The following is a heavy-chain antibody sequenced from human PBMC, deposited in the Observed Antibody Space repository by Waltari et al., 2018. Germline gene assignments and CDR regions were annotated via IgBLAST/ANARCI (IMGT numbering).Heavy chain of an antibody. Sequence: QLQLQESGPGLVKPSETLSLTCTVSGGSISSSSYSWGWIRQPPGKGLEWIGSIYYSGSTYYNPSLKSRVTISVDTSKNQFSLKLSSVTAADTAVYYCARHSILEWFDPWGQGTLVTVSS. CDR1: GGSISSSSYS. J-gene: IGHJ5*02. CDR2: IYYSGST. D-gene: IGHD3-3*01. CDR3: ARHSILEWFDP. V-gene: IGHV4-39*01.